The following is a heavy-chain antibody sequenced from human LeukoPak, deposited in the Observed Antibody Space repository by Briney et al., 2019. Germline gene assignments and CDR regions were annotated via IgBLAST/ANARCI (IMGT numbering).Heavy chain of an antibody. J-gene: IGHJ5*01. CDR1: GFPFTNNY. Sequence: GGSLRLSCVASGFPFTNNYMSWVRQAPGRGLEWVSVINVGGSVSYAESVRGRFTISRDNSNSTLYLQMSSLRVEDTALYYRARVRRQVGSRWFDSWGQGTLVTVSS. D-gene: IGHD1-26*01. CDR2: INVGGSV. V-gene: IGHV3-53*01. CDR3: ARVRRQVGSRWFDS.